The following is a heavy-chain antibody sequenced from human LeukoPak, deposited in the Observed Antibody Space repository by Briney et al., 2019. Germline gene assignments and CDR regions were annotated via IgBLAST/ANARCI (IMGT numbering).Heavy chain of an antibody. CDR2: LLHDGSEK. CDR3: ARDLGGYGYYGMDV. J-gene: IGHJ6*02. CDR1: GFTLSGFA. Sequence: GGSLRLSCAASGFTLSGFAMHWVRQAPGKGLEWVAVLLHDGSEKYYADSVKGRFTISRDTSKNMVYLQMNSLRAEETAVYYCARDLGGYGYYGMDVWGQGTTVTVSS. V-gene: IGHV3-30-3*01. D-gene: IGHD3-22*01.